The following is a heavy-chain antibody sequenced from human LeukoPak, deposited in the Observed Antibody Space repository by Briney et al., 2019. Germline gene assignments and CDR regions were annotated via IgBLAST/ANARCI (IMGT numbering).Heavy chain of an antibody. CDR2: INPNSGGT. V-gene: IGHV1-2*02. CDR3: ARASFRGPHYGTAFDY. Sequence: EASVKVSCKASGYTFTDYFMHWVRQAPGQGLEWMGWINPNSGGTNYAQKFQGRVTMTRDTSISTAYMELSRLRSDDTAVYYCARASFRGPHYGTAFDYWGQGTLVTVSS. J-gene: IGHJ4*02. CDR1: GYTFTDYF. D-gene: IGHD3-16*01.